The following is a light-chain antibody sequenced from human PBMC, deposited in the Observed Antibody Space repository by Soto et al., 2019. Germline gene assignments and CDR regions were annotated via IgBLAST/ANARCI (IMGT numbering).Light chain of an antibody. CDR1: QSLVSSDGNSY. V-gene: IGKV2-24*01. J-gene: IGKJ2*01. CDR3: MQTKHVPHT. CDR2: KIS. Sequence: DIVMTQSPLSSPVTLVQPASISCRSSQSLVSSDGNSYLNWLQQRPGQPPRLLIYKISVRLSGVPDRFSGSGAGTDFTLKISRVEVEAVGVYFCMQTKHVPHTFGQGTRL.